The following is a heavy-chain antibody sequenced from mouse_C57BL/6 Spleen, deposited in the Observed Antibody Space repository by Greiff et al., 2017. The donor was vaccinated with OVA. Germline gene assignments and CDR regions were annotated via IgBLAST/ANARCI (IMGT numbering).Heavy chain of an antibody. V-gene: IGHV1-64*01. D-gene: IGHD1-1*01. J-gene: IGHJ1*03. CDR1: GYTFTSYW. CDR3: ARPRYYGSSSEWYFDV. Sequence: QVQLKQPGAELVKPGASVKLSCKASGYTFTSYWMHWVKQRPGQGLEWIGMIHPNSGSTNYNEKFKSKATLTVDKSSSTAYMQISSLTSEDSAVYYCARPRYYGSSSEWYFDVWGTGTTVTVSS. CDR2: IHPNSGST.